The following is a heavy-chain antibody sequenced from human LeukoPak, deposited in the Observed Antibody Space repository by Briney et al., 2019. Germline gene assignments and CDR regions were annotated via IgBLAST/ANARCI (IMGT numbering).Heavy chain of an antibody. CDR2: IWYDGSNK. D-gene: IGHD3-10*01. V-gene: IGHV3-33*01. Sequence: PGGSLILSCAASGFTFSSYGMHWVRQAPGKGLEWVAVIWYDGSNKYYADSVKGRFTISRDNSKNTLYLQMNSLRAEDTAVYYCAREPPSGSYFTSRFDYWGQGTLVTVSS. J-gene: IGHJ4*02. CDR1: GFTFSSYG. CDR3: AREPPSGSYFTSRFDY.